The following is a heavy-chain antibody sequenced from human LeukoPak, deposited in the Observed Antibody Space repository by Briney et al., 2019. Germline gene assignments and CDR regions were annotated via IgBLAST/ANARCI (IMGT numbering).Heavy chain of an antibody. Sequence: ASVTVSCKASGYTFTGHFIQWVRQAPGQGPEWMGRIDPNDGGTNYARKFQGRVTMTRDTSISTAYMKLSSLRSDDTAVYYCARGSDSGTPRWFDPWGQGTLVTV. CDR3: ARGSDSGTPRWFDP. J-gene: IGHJ5*02. CDR1: GYTFTGHF. V-gene: IGHV1-2*06. CDR2: IDPNDGGT. D-gene: IGHD1-26*01.